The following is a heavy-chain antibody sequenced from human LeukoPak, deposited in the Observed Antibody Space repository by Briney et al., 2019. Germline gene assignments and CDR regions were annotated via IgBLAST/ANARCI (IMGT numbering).Heavy chain of an antibody. J-gene: IGHJ6*03. CDR3: ARVNIFWEISYNYYMDV. CDR1: GFTFDDYG. Sequence: PGGSLRLSCAASGFTFDDYGMSWVRQAPGKGLEWVSGINWNGGSTGYADSVKGRFTISRDNAKNSLYLQMNSLRAEDTAVYYCARVNIFWEISYNYYMDVWGKGTTVTVSS. V-gene: IGHV3-20*04. D-gene: IGHD3-9*01. CDR2: INWNGGST.